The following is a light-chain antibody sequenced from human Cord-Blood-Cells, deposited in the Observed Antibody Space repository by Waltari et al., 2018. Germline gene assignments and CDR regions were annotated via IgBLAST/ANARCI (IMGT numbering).Light chain of an antibody. CDR2: AAS. CDR3: QQYYSYPLT. J-gene: IGKJ4*01. Sequence: AIRMTQSPSSLSAYTGHSVTITCRASQGISSYLAWYQQKPGKAPKLLIYAASTLQSRVPSRFSGSGSGTDFTLSISCLQSEDFATYYCQQYYSYPLTFGGGTKVEIK. V-gene: IGKV1-8*01. CDR1: QGISSY.